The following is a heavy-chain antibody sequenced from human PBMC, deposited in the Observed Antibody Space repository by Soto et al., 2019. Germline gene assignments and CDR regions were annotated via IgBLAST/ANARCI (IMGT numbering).Heavy chain of an antibody. V-gene: IGHV4-31*03. CDR1: GGSISSGGYY. CDR3: AFSGYDRYYYGMDV. D-gene: IGHD5-12*01. CDR2: IYYSGST. Sequence: LSLTCTVSGGSISSGGYYWSWIRQHPGKGLEWIGYIYYSGSTYYNPSLKSRVTISVDTSKNQFSLKLSSVTAADTAVYYCAFSGYDRYYYGMDVWGQGTTVTVSS. J-gene: IGHJ6*02.